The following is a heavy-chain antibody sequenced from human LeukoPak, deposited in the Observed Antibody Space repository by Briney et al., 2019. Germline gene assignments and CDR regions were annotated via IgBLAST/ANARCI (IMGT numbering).Heavy chain of an antibody. J-gene: IGHJ4*02. CDR3: ARDGAYDYVWGSYRPPGPVDY. V-gene: IGHV4-39*07. D-gene: IGHD3-16*02. CDR2: IYYSGST. CDR1: GGSISSSSYY. Sequence: SETLSLTCTVSGGSISSSSYYWGWIRQPPGKGLEWIVSIYYSGSTYYNPSLKSRVTIAVDTSKNQFSLKLSSVTAADTAVYYCARDGAYDYVWGSYRPPGPVDYWGQGTLVTVSS.